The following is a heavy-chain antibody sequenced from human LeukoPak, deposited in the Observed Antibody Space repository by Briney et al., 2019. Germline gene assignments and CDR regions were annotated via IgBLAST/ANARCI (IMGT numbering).Heavy chain of an antibody. Sequence: SETLSLTCSVSGASITSADYYWGWIRQPPGKTLEWIGSVLFTGNTYYTPSLKSRVTISIHTSNKQFSLNLSSVTAADTAVYYCATGAGEMATIKSPRYWYFDLWGRGTLVTVSS. CDR3: ATGAGEMATIKSPRYWYFDL. D-gene: IGHD5-24*01. V-gene: IGHV4-39*07. CDR2: VLFTGNT. CDR1: GASITSADYY. J-gene: IGHJ2*01.